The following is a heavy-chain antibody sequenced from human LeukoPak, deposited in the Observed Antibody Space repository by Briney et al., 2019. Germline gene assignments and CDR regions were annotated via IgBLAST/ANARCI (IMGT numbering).Heavy chain of an antibody. CDR2: IYYSGST. CDR3: ARASAAAGLFDY. Sequence: SETLSLTCTVSGGSFSSYYWSWLRQPPGKGLEWIGCIYYSGSTNYSPSLKSRVTISVDTSKNQFSLKLSSVTAADTAVYYCARASAAAGLFDYWGQGTLVTVSS. V-gene: IGHV4-59*01. D-gene: IGHD6-13*01. J-gene: IGHJ4*02. CDR1: GGSFSSYY.